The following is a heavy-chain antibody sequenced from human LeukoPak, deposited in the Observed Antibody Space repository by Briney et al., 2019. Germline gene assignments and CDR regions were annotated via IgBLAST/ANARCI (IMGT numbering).Heavy chain of an antibody. Sequence: PSVTLSLTCTVSGGSISSHYWSWIRQPPGKGRVWSGYIYYSGSTNYNPSLKSRVTISVDTSKNQFSLKLSSVTAADAAVYYCARQMPYDYVWGSSTYFDYWGQGTLVTVSS. D-gene: IGHD3-16*01. CDR3: ARQMPYDYVWGSSTYFDY. CDR1: GGSISSHY. J-gene: IGHJ4*02. CDR2: IYYSGST. V-gene: IGHV4-59*08.